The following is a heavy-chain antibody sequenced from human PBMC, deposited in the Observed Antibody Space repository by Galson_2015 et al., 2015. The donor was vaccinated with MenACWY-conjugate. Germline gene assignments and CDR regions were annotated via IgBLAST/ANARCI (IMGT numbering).Heavy chain of an antibody. CDR1: GGTFSSYA. J-gene: IGHJ4*02. CDR3: ARGFYDSSGYYGELDY. D-gene: IGHD3-22*01. CDR2: IIPIFGTA. V-gene: IGHV1-69*06. Sequence: SVKVSCKASGGTFSSYAISWVRQAPGQGLEWMGGIIPIFGTANYAQKFQGRVTITADKSTSTAYMELSSLRSEDTAVYYCARGFYDSSGYYGELDYWGQGTLVTVSS.